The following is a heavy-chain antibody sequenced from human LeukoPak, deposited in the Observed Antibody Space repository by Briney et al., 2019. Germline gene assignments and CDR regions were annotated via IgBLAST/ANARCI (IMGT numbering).Heavy chain of an antibody. Sequence: SETLSLTCAVYGGSFSGYYWSWIRQPPGKGLEWIGSIYYSGSTYNPSLKSRVTISVDTSKSQFSLKLSSVTAADTAVYYCAAKYGSGNYWLDYWGQGTLVTVSS. CDR1: GGSFSGYY. J-gene: IGHJ4*02. CDR2: IYYSGST. CDR3: AAKYGSGNYWLDY. D-gene: IGHD3-10*01. V-gene: IGHV4-34*01.